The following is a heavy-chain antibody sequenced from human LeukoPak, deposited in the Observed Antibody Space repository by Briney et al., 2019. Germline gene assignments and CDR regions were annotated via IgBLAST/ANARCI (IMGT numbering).Heavy chain of an antibody. CDR3: ARSDYGAHFDY. D-gene: IGHD4-17*01. CDR2: IYSGGST. J-gene: IGHJ4*02. Sequence: GGSLRLSCAASGFTVSSNYMNWVRQAPGKGLEWVSVIYSGGSTYYADSVKGRFTISRDNSKNTLYLQMNSLRAEDTAVYYCARSDYGAHFDYWGQGTLVTVSS. V-gene: IGHV3-66*01. CDR1: GFTVSSNY.